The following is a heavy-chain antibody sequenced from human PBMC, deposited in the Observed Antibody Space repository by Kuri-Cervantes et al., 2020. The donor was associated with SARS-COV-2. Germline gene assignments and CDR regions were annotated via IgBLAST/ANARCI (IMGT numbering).Heavy chain of an antibody. J-gene: IGHJ4*02. CDR3: ARENWNYFDY. CDR2: IYYSGST. Sequence: SETLSLTRTVSGGSISSYCWSWIRQPPGKGLEWIGYIYYSGSTNYNPSLKSRVTISVDTSKNQFSLKLSSVTAADTAVYYCARENWNYFDYWGQGTLVTVSS. D-gene: IGHD1-1*01. V-gene: IGHV4-59*01. CDR1: GGSISSYC.